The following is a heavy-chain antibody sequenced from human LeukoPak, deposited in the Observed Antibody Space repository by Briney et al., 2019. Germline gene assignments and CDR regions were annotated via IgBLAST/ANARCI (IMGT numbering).Heavy chain of an antibody. V-gene: IGHV3-21*01. D-gene: IGHD2-15*01. CDR1: GFTFSSYS. CDR2: ISSSSSYI. J-gene: IGHJ6*02. CDR3: AGAIGYCSGGSCYGMDV. Sequence: GGSLRLSCAASGFTFSSYSMNWVRQAPGKELEWVSSISSSSSYIYYAASVKGRFTISRDNAKNSLYLQMNSLRAEDTAVYYCAGAIGYCSGGSCYGMDVWGQGTTVTVSS.